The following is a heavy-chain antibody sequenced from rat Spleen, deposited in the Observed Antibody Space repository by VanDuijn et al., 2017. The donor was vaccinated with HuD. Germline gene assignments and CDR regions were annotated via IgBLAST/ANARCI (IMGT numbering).Heavy chain of an antibody. D-gene: IGHD1-9*01. CDR3: ARRHYGYTDYFDY. J-gene: IGHJ2*01. Sequence: EVQLVESGGGFVQPGRSLKLSCDASGFTFSDFSMAWVRQAPEKGLEWVATISADGTNTYYRDSVKGRFTISRANAKSTLNLQMDSLRSEDTATYYCARRHYGYTDYFDYWGQGVMVTVSS. CDR2: ISADGTNT. V-gene: IGHV5-7*01. CDR1: GFTFSDFS.